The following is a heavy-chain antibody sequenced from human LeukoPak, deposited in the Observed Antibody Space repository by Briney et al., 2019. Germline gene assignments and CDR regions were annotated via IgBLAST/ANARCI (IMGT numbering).Heavy chain of an antibody. CDR2: IYPGDSDT. V-gene: IGHV5-51*01. CDR3: ARRKSTGFLEWLPDAFDI. Sequence: GESLKISCKGSGYSFTSYWIGWARPMPGKGLEWMGIIYPGDSDTRYSPSFQGQVTISADKSISTAYLQWSSLKASDTAMYYCARRKSTGFLEWLPDAFDIWGQGTMVTVSS. J-gene: IGHJ3*02. D-gene: IGHD3-3*01. CDR1: GYSFTSYW.